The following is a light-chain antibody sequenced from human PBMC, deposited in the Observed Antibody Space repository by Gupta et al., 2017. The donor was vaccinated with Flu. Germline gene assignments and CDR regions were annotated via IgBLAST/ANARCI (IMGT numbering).Light chain of an antibody. J-gene: IGLJ3*02. Sequence: YVLTQPPSVSVAPGQTATITCGGRNIGGKSLHWYQQRPGQAPVLVVYHDTARPSGVPERFSGSNSGNTATLTISRVEVGDEADYYCQVWDSASVHWVFGGGTKLTVL. CDR1: NIGGKS. CDR2: HDT. V-gene: IGLV3-21*02. CDR3: QVWDSASVHWV.